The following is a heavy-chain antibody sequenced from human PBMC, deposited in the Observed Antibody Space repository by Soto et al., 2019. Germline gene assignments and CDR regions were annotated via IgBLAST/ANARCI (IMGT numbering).Heavy chain of an antibody. D-gene: IGHD4-17*01. Sequence: GGSLRLSCAASGFTFSSYAMSWVRQAPGKGLEWVSSIGDSGASTYYADSVKGRFTISRDNSKITLYLQMNSLRADDTAVYFCAKVGRGNGDYWYFDLWGRGTLVTVSS. CDR3: AKVGRGNGDYWYFDL. J-gene: IGHJ2*01. CDR1: GFTFSSYA. V-gene: IGHV3-23*01. CDR2: IGDSGAST.